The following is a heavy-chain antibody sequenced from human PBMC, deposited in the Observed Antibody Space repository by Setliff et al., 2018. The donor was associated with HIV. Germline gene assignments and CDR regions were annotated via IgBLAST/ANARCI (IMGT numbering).Heavy chain of an antibody. CDR3: VRRCTDYSYYYYMDV. CDR2: IFPSDSDT. D-gene: IGHD2-8*01. Sequence: PGESLKISCKASGFGFASFWIGWVRQIPGKGLEWIGFIFPSDSDTRYSPSFEGLVTISADKSTSTAYLQWSSLKASDSAMYYCVRRCTDYSYYYYMDVWGKGTTVTVSS. V-gene: IGHV5-51*01. CDR1: GFGFASFW. J-gene: IGHJ6*03.